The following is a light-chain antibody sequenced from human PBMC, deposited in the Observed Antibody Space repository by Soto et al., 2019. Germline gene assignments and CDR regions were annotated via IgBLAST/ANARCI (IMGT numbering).Light chain of an antibody. J-gene: IGKJ2*01. CDR1: QSLLHRNGKNY. Sequence: DVVMTQSPLSLPVTPGEPASISCRSSQSLLHRNGKNYLDWYLQKPGQSPQLLIYLGSNRASGVPDRFSGSESGTDFTLKISRVEAEDVGVYYGMQAQHTPSVGQGTKLEIK. CDR3: MQAQHTPS. V-gene: IGKV2-28*01. CDR2: LGS.